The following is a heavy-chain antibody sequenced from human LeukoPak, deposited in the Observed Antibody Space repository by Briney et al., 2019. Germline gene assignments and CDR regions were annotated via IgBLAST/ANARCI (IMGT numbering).Heavy chain of an antibody. Sequence: GESLKISCKGSGHSFSNYWIAWVRQMPGKGLEWMGIIYPGDSDTTYSPSFQGQVTISADKSISTAYLQWSSLKASDTAMYYCARRRWADAFDIWGQGTMVTVSS. V-gene: IGHV5-51*01. CDR2: IYPGDSDT. CDR1: GHSFSNYW. CDR3: ARRRWADAFDI. D-gene: IGHD4-23*01. J-gene: IGHJ3*02.